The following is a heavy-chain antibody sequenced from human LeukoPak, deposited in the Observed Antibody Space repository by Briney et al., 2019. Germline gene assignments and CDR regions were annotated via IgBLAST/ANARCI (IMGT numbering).Heavy chain of an antibody. V-gene: IGHV3-23*01. Sequence: GSLRLSCAASGFTFSSYAMSWVRQAPGKGLEWVSAISGSGGSTYYADSVKGRFTISRDNSKNTLYLQMNSLRAEDTAVYYCAKLPVGRREYYYMDVWGKGTTVTVSS. CDR1: GFTFSSYA. CDR2: ISGSGGST. CDR3: AKLPVGRREYYYMDV. J-gene: IGHJ6*03.